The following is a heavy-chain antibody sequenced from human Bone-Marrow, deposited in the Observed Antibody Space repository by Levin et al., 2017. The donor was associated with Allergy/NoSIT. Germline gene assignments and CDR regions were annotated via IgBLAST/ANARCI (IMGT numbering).Heavy chain of an antibody. Sequence: PSASVKVSCKTSGYTFTGQALNWVRQAPGQGLEWMGRINPNTGGANYAQKFKGRVIMTRDTSIRTAYMELRRVTPADTAVYYCARDEEFCSTTTCLRWFDPWGQGTLITVSS. V-gene: IGHV1-2*06. CDR2: INPNTGGA. CDR3: ARDEEFCSTTTCLRWFDP. D-gene: IGHD2-2*01. J-gene: IGHJ5*02. CDR1: GYTFTGQA.